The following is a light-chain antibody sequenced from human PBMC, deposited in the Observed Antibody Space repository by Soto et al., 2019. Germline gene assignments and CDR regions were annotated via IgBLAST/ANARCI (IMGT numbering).Light chain of an antibody. J-gene: IGKJ1*01. CDR2: EAS. CDR1: QSITTW. CDR3: QQYHSYSWT. Sequence: DVQMTQSPSTLSASVGDRVTITCRASQSITTWLARYKQKPGKAPKFLIYEASSLESGVPSRFSGSGSGTEFTFTISSLQPEDFATYYCQQYHSYSWTFGQGTKV. V-gene: IGKV1-5*03.